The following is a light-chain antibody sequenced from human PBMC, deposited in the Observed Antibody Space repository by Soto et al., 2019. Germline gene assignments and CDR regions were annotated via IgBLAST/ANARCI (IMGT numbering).Light chain of an antibody. J-gene: IGKJ1*01. CDR1: QSVSNNY. Sequence: EIVLTHSPGTLSLSPGERATLSCRASQSVSNNYLAWYQQKPGQAPRLLIYGASNRATGIPDRFSGSGSGTGFGVTISRLEPEDFAVYYCQQYGSLGTVGQGTKVDIK. V-gene: IGKV3-20*01. CDR3: QQYGSLGT. CDR2: GAS.